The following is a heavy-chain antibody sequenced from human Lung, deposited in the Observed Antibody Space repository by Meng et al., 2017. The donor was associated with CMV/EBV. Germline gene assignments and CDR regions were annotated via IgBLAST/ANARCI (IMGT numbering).Heavy chain of an antibody. Sequence: GSLRLXCTVSGYSISSGYYWGWIRQSPEKGMEWIGSIYHDGITYYNPSLKSRVTMSMDSPNDKFFLNLNSVTAADTALYFCARVHRILNWFDPWGRGILVTFSS. D-gene: IGHD2/OR15-2a*01. CDR1: GYSISSGYY. J-gene: IGHJ5*02. V-gene: IGHV4-38-2*02. CDR2: IYHDGIT. CDR3: ARVHRILNWFDP.